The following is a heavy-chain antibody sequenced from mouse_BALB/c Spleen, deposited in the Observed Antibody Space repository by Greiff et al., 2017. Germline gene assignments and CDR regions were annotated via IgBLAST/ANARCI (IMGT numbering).Heavy chain of an antibody. CDR2: IWAGGST. CDR3: ARGNYGEIYYAMDY. Sequence: QVQLQQSGPGLVAPSQSLSITCTVSGFSLTSYGVHWVRQPPGKGLEWLGVIWAGGSTNYNSALMSRLSISKDNSKSQVFLKMNSLQTDDTAMYYCARGNYGEIYYAMDYWGQGTSVTVSS. CDR1: GFSLTSYG. J-gene: IGHJ4*01. V-gene: IGHV2-9*02. D-gene: IGHD2-1*01.